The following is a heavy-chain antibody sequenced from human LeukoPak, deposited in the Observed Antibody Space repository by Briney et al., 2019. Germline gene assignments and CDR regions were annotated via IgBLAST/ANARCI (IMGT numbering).Heavy chain of an antibody. CDR1: GFSFNVYA. V-gene: IGHV3-23*01. CDR2: ISGSGSSI. D-gene: IGHD5-12*01. CDR3: AKNPDIVATCNYFDY. J-gene: IGHJ4*02. Sequence: GGSLRLSCAASGFSFNVYAMSWVRQAPGRGLEWISIISGSGSSIYYANSVKGRFTISRDNSKNTVYLQMNSLRAEDTAVYYCAKNPDIVATCNYFDYWGQGSLVTVSS.